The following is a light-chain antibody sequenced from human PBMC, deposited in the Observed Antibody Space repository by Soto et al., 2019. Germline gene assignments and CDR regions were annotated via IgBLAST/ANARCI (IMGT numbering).Light chain of an antibody. J-gene: IGLJ2*01. Sequence: QSVLTQPPSASGTPGQRVTISCSGSSSNIGSNSINWYQQFPGTAPKLLIYNNNQRPSGVPDRFSGSKFGTPVSLAISGLQSEDEADYYCAAWDDSLNGVVIGGGTKLTVL. CDR2: NNN. CDR3: AAWDDSLNGVV. V-gene: IGLV1-44*01. CDR1: SSNIGSNS.